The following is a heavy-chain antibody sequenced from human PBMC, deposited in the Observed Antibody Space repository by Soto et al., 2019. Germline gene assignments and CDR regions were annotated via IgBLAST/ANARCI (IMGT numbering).Heavy chain of an antibody. CDR2: ISGSGGST. Sequence: LRLSCAASGFTFSSYAMSWVRQAPGKGLEWVSAISGSGGSTYYADSVKGRFTISRDNSKNTLYLQMNSLRAEDTAVDYCAKRYIRGVIIRFDYWGQGTLVTVSS. D-gene: IGHD3-10*01. CDR3: AKRYIRGVIIRFDY. J-gene: IGHJ4*02. V-gene: IGHV3-23*01. CDR1: GFTFSSYA.